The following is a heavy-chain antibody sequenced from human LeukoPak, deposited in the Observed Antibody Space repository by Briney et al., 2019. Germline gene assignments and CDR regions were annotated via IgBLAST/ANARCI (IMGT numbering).Heavy chain of an antibody. CDR3: ARDSLSGVVPAAMSLDY. Sequence: AGGSLRLSCAASGFSVSSNYMSWVRQAPGKGLEWVSVIYTGGNTYSADSVKGRFTISRDNSKNTPYLQMNSLRAEDTAVYYCARDSLSGVVPAAMSLDYWGQGTLATVSS. D-gene: IGHD2-2*01. CDR1: GFSVSSNY. CDR2: IYTGGNT. J-gene: IGHJ4*02. V-gene: IGHV3-53*01.